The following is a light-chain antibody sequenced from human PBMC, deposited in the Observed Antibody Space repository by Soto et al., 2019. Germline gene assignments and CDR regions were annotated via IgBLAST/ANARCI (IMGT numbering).Light chain of an antibody. CDR2: GAY. J-gene: IGKJ2*01. CDR3: QQYVSAPPFE. V-gene: IGKV3-20*01. Sequence: EIVLTQSPGTLSLSPGERATLSCRASQSVSSNYIAWYQHNPGQAPRLLIYGAYTRATGIADRFSGSGSGTDFTLTSSRRKPADFAVYFCQQYVSAPPFEFGHGTNVEIK. CDR1: QSVSSNY.